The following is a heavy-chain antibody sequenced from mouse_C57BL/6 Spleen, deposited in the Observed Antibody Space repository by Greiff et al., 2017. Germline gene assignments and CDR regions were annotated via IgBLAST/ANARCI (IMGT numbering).Heavy chain of an antibody. CDR1: GYTFTSYW. CDR3: AKGGLDGYYDYFDY. V-gene: IGHV1-55*01. J-gene: IGHJ2*01. D-gene: IGHD2-3*01. CDR2: IYPGSGST. Sequence: QLQQPGAELVKPGASVKMSCKASGYTFTSYWITWVKQRPGQGLEWIGDIYPGSGSTNYNEKFKSKATLTVDTSSSTAYMQLSSLTSEDSAVYYCAKGGLDGYYDYFDYWGQGTTLTVSS.